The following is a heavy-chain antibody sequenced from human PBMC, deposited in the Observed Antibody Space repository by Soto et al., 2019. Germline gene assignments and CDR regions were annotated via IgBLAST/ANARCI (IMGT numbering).Heavy chain of an antibody. D-gene: IGHD4-17*01. Sequence: EVQLLESGGGLVQPGGSLRLSCAASGFTFSTYAMSWVRQAPGKGLDRVSEISGSGGSADYADSVKGRFTISRDNSKNTLFLQTRSLRAEDTAVYYCAKARFMTTMTTLPYYYFDHWGQGSLVTVSS. V-gene: IGHV3-23*01. CDR2: ISGSGGSA. CDR1: GFTFSTYA. J-gene: IGHJ4*02. CDR3: AKARFMTTMTTLPYYYFDH.